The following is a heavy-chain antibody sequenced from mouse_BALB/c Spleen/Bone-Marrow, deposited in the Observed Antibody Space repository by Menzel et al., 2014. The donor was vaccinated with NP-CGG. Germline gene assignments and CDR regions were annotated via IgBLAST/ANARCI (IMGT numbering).Heavy chain of an antibody. D-gene: IGHD5-1-1*01. V-gene: IGHV1-14*01. CDR2: INPYNDGT. J-gene: IGHJ3*01. CDR1: GFTFXSYV. CDR3: ARGTRYHFAY. Sequence: VQLQQSGAELVKPGASVKMSCKASGFTFXSYVMHWVKQKPEQGLEWIGYINPYNDGTKYNEKFKGKATLTSDKSSSTAYMELSSLTSEDSAVYYCARGTRYHFAYWGQGTTVTVSA.